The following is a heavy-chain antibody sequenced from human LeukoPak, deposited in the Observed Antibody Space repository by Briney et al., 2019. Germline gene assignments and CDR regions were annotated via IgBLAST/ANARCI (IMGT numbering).Heavy chain of an antibody. CDR1: GGSISSYY. Sequence: PSETLSLTCTVSGGSISSYYWSWIRQPPGKGLEWIGYIYYSGSTNYNPSLKSRVTMSVDTSKNQFSLKLSSVTAADTAVYYCARDPLGTIFGVVYGMDVWGQGTTVTVSS. CDR2: IYYSGST. V-gene: IGHV4-59*12. CDR3: ARDPLGTIFGVVYGMDV. J-gene: IGHJ6*02. D-gene: IGHD3-3*01.